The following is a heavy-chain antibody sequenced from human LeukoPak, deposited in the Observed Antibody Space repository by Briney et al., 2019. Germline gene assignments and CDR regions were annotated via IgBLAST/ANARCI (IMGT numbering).Heavy chain of an antibody. D-gene: IGHD3-10*01. J-gene: IGHJ4*02. CDR2: MNPNSGNT. CDR3: ARARGVIMRSDY. Sequence: ASVKVSCKASGYTFTSYGISWVRQAPGQGLEWMGWMNPNSGNTGYAQKFQGRVTMTRNTSISTAYMELSSLRSEDTAVYYCARARGVIMRSDYWGQGTLVTVSS. V-gene: IGHV1-8*02. CDR1: GYTFTSYG.